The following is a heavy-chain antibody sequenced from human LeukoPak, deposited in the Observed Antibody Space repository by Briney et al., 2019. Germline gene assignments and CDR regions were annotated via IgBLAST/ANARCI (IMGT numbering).Heavy chain of an antibody. J-gene: IGHJ3*02. V-gene: IGHV4-59*01. CDR3: ARDSGLDAFDI. D-gene: IGHD3-10*01. Sequence: SESLSLTCTVSGGSISSYYWSWIRQPPGKGLEWIGYIYYSGSTNYNPSLKSRVTISVDTSKNQFSLKLSSVTAADTAVYYCARDSGLDAFDIWGQGTMVTVSS. CDR1: GGSISSYY. CDR2: IYYSGST.